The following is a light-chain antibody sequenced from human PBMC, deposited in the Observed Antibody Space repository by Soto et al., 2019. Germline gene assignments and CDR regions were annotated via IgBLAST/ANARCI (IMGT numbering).Light chain of an antibody. Sequence: QAVLTQPPSVSGAPGPRVTISCTGSSSNIGAGYDVHWYQQLPGTAPKLLIYGNNNRPSGVPDRFSGSKSDTSASLAITGLQAEDEAEYYCQSFDNSLSGSRVFGTGTKLTVL. CDR2: GNN. J-gene: IGLJ1*01. CDR3: QSFDNSLSGSRV. CDR1: SSNIGAGYD. V-gene: IGLV1-40*01.